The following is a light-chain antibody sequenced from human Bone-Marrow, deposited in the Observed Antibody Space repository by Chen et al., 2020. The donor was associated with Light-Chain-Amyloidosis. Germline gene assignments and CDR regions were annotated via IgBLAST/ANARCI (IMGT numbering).Light chain of an antibody. CDR2: SDS. CDR3: QSADSSGTYEVI. CDR1: DLPTKY. V-gene: IGLV3-25*02. J-gene: IGLJ2*01. Sequence: SYELTQPPSVSVSPGQTARITCSGDDLPTKYAYWYQQKPGQAPVLVIHSDSERPSGISERFSGSSSGTTATLTISGVQAEEEADDHGQSADSSGTYEVIFGGGTKLTVL.